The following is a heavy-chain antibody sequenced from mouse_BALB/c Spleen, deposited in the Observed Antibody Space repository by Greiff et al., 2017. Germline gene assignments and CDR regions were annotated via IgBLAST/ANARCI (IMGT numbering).Heavy chain of an antibody. V-gene: IGHV7-3*02. Sequence: EVKLMESGGGLVQPGGSLRLSCATSGFTFTDYYMSWVRQPPGKALEWLGFIRNKANGYTTEYSASVKGRFTISRDNSQSILYLQMNTLRAEDSATYYCARDIEEYGYPPMDYWGQGTSVTVSS. CDR2: IRNKANGYTT. CDR1: GFTFTDYY. J-gene: IGHJ4*01. D-gene: IGHD2-2*01. CDR3: ARDIEEYGYPPMDY.